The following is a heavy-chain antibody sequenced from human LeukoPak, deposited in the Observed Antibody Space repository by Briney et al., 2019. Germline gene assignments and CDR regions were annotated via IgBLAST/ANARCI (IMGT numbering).Heavy chain of an antibody. J-gene: IGHJ3*02. Sequence: GASVKVSCKASGGTFSSYAISWVRQAPGQGLEWMGRIIPILGIANYAQKFQGRVTITADKSTSTAYMELSSLRSEDTAVYYCARDGDCGGDCYSGDAFDIWGQGTMVTVSS. CDR1: GGTFSSYA. CDR2: IIPILGIA. CDR3: ARDGDCGGDCYSGDAFDI. D-gene: IGHD2-21*02. V-gene: IGHV1-69*04.